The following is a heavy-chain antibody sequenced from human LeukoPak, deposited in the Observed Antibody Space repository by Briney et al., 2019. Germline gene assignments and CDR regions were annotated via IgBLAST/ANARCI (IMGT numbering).Heavy chain of an antibody. V-gene: IGHV3-11*04. CDR1: GFTFSDYY. CDR2: ISSSGSTI. J-gene: IGHJ5*02. D-gene: IGHD2-15*01. CDR3: AREYEGYCSGGSCFRGTYNWFDP. Sequence: GRSLRLSCAASGFTFSDYYMSWIRQAPGKGLEWVSYISSSGSTIYYADSVKGRFTISRDNAKNSLYLQMNSLRAEDTAVYYCAREYEGYCSGGSCFRGTYNWFDPWGQGTLVTVSS.